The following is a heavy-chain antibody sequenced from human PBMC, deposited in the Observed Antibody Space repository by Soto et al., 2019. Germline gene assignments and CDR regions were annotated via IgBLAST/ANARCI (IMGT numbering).Heavy chain of an antibody. D-gene: IGHD2-15*01. CDR3: ARDRQPDGIWTFDY. CDR1: GFTVSTYT. V-gene: IGHV3-23*01. Sequence: GGSLRLSCSASGFTVSTYTMGWVRLAPGKGLEWVSTIFSGGVTTKYADSVTGRFSISRDNSKNILYLQMNSLGVDDTAVYYCARDRQPDGIWTFDYGGGGILVTVSS. J-gene: IGHJ4*02. CDR2: IFSGGVTT.